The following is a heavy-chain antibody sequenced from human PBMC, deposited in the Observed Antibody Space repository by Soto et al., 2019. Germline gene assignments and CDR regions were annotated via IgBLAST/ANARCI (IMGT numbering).Heavy chain of an antibody. D-gene: IGHD3-10*01. Sequence: SETLSLTCAVYGGSFSGYYWSWIRQPPGKGLEWIGEINHSGSTNYNPSLKSRVTISVDTSKNQLSLKLSFVTAADPALYYCAGSRPPPAHSARFGELSVRSGHLGFDPWGQGTLVTVSS. J-gene: IGHJ5*02. CDR3: AGSRPPPAHSARFGELSVRSGHLGFDP. CDR1: GGSFSGYY. V-gene: IGHV4-34*01. CDR2: INHSGST.